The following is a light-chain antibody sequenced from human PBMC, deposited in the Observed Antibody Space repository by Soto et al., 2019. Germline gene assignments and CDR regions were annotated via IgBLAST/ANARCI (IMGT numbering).Light chain of an antibody. J-gene: IGKJ2*01. CDR2: KVS. CDR1: ESLVFTDGNTY. Sequence: DVVMSQSPLTLPVTLGQPASISCRSSESLVFTDGNTYLSWFQQRPGQSPRRLIYKVSKRDSGVPDRFSGSGSGDDFTLEISRVEAEDVGVYYCMQGTNWPQTFGQGTKVDSK. CDR3: MQGTNWPQT. V-gene: IGKV2-30*01.